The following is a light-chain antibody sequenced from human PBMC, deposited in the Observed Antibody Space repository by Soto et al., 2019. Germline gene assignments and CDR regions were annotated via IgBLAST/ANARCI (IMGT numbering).Light chain of an antibody. V-gene: IGKV1-5*03. J-gene: IGKJ1*01. CDR1: QSISSW. CDR3: QQYNSHPT. Sequence: DIQMTQSPSTLSASVGDRVTITCRASQSISSWLAWYQQKPGKAPKLLIYKASSLESGVPSRFSGSGSGTEFTLTISSLQPDDFANYYRQQYNSHPTFGQGTKVEIK. CDR2: KAS.